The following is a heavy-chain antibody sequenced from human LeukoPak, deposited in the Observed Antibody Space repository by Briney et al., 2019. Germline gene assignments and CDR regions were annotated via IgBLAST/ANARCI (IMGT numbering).Heavy chain of an antibody. J-gene: IGHJ4*02. Sequence: GGSLRLSCAASGFTFSSYAMHWVRQAPGKGLEYVSAISSNGGSAYYANSVKGRFTISRDNAKNSLYLQMNSLRAEDTAVYYCARDGGPHCSTSSCYVYFDYWGQGTLVTVSS. CDR3: ARDGGPHCSTSSCYVYFDY. V-gene: IGHV3-64*01. D-gene: IGHD2-2*01. CDR2: ISSNGGSA. CDR1: GFTFSSYA.